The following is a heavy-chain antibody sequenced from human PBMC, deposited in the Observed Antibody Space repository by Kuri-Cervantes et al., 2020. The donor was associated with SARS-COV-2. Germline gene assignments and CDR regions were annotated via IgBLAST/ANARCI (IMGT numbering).Heavy chain of an antibody. D-gene: IGHD3/OR15-3a*01. V-gene: IGHV3-33*06. Sequence: GGSLRLSCAASGFTFSSYGMHWVRQAPGKGLEWVAVIWYDGSKKYYADSVKGRLTISRDNSKNTLYLQMNSLRAGDTAVYYCAKERTSQGAFDIWGQGTMVTVSS. CDR3: AKERTSQGAFDI. CDR2: IWYDGSKK. CDR1: GFTFSSYG. J-gene: IGHJ3*02.